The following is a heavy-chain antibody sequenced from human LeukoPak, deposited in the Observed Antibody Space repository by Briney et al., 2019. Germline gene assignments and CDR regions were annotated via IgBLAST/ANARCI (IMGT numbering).Heavy chain of an antibody. V-gene: IGHV1-18*01. Sequence: ASVKVSCKASGYTFTSYGISWVRQAPGQGLEWKGWISAYNGNTNYAQKLQGRVTMTTDTSTSTAYMELRSLRSDDTAVYYCARTVVVVAATMPDYWGQGTLVTVSS. CDR2: ISAYNGNT. D-gene: IGHD2-15*01. J-gene: IGHJ4*02. CDR3: ARTVVVVAATMPDY. CDR1: GYTFTSYG.